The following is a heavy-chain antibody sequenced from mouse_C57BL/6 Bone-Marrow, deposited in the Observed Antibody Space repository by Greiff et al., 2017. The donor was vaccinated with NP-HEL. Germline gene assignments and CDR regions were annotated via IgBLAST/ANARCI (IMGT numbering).Heavy chain of an antibody. CDR2: IHPNSGST. CDR1: GYTFTSYW. V-gene: IGHV1-64*01. D-gene: IGHD1-1*01. Sequence: QVQLQQPGAELVKPGASVKLSCKASGYTFTSYWMHWVKQRPGQGLEWIGMIHPNSGSTNYNEKFKSKATLTVDKSSSTAYMQLSSLTSEDSAVYYCARVLLLRSHYAMDYWGQGTSVTVSS. CDR3: ARVLLLRSHYAMDY. J-gene: IGHJ4*01.